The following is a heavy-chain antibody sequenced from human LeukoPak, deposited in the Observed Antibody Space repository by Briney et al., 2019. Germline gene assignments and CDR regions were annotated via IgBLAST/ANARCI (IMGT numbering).Heavy chain of an antibody. CDR3: ASRIAVAGTGFDY. CDR2: IIPIFGTA. J-gene: IGHJ4*02. V-gene: IGHV1-69*06. D-gene: IGHD6-19*01. Sequence: SVKVSCKASGYTFTGYYMHWVRQAPGQGLEWMGGIIPIFGTANYAQKFQGRVTITADKSTSTAYMELSSLRSEDTAVYYCASRIAVAGTGFDYWGQGTLVTVSS. CDR1: GYTFTGYY.